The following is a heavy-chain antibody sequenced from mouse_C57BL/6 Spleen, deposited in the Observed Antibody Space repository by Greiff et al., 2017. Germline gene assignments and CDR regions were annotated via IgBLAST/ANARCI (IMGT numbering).Heavy chain of an antibody. V-gene: IGHV5-6*01. CDR3: ARRGGSSSGDYAMDY. CDR2: ISSGGSYT. Sequence: EVQVVESGGDLVKPGGSLKLSCAASGFTFSSYGMSWVRQTPDKRLEWVATISSGGSYTYYPDSVKGRFTISRYNAKNTLYLQMSSLKSEDTAMYYCARRGGSSSGDYAMDYWGQGTSVTVSS. CDR1: GFTFSSYG. J-gene: IGHJ4*01. D-gene: IGHD1-1*01.